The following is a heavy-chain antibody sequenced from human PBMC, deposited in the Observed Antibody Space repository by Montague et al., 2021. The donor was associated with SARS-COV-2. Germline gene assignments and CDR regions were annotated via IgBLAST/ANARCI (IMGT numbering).Heavy chain of an antibody. CDR3: ARVPRIRFMENYYYYMDV. J-gene: IGHJ6*03. V-gene: IGHV3-21*01. Sequence: SLRLSCAASGFTFSSYSMNWVRQAPGKGLEWVSSISSSSSYIYYSDSXXVLFTISRDNAKNSLYLQMNSLRAEDTAVYYCARVPRIRFMENYYYYMDVWGKGTTVTVSS. CDR2: ISSSSSYI. D-gene: IGHD3-16*01. CDR1: GFTFSSYS.